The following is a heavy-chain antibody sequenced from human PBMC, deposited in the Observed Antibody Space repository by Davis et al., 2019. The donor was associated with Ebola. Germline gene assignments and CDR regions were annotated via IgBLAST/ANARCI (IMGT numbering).Heavy chain of an antibody. J-gene: IGHJ6*03. CDR2: IYSGGST. CDR3: ARGYCSSTSCYTPPYYYYYYYMDV. V-gene: IGHV3-53*01. D-gene: IGHD2-2*02. CDR1: GFTVSTNF. Sequence: GESLKISCAASGFTVSTNFMSWVRQAPGKGLEWVSVIYSGGSTYYADSVKGRFTISRDNSKNTLYLQMNSLRAEDTAVYYCARGYCSSTSCYTPPYYYYYYYMDVWGKGTTVTVSS.